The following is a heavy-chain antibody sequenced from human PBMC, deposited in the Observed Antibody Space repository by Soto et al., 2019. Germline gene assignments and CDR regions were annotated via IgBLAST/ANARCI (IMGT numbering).Heavy chain of an antibody. CDR2: IIPIFGIA. D-gene: IGHD6-13*01. CDR1: GDTFSNYT. V-gene: IGHV1-69*02. Sequence: KVSCKASGDTFSNYTISWVRQAPGQGLEWMGRIIPIFGIANYAQEFQGRVTITADKSTSTVYMELSSLRSEDTAVYYCATTPTVIAAAARTDRLRRHGNDVFDIWGKGIMVTVSS. J-gene: IGHJ3*02. CDR3: ATTPTVIAAAARTDRLRRHGNDVFDI.